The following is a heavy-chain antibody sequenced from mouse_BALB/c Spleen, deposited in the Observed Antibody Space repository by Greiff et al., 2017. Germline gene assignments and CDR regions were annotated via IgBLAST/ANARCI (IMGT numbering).Heavy chain of an antibody. Sequence: EVQLQESGPGLVKPSQSLSLTCSVTGYSITSGYYWNWIRQFPGNKLEWMGYISYDGSNNYNPSLKNRISITRDTSKNQFFLKLNSVTTEDTATYYCARDFGNYDLCYAMDYWGQGTSVTVSS. V-gene: IGHV3-6*02. D-gene: IGHD2-1*01. J-gene: IGHJ4*01. CDR2: ISYDGSN. CDR1: GYSITSGYY. CDR3: ARDFGNYDLCYAMDY.